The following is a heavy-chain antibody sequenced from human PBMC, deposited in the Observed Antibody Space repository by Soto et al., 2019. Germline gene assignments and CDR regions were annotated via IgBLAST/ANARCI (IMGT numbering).Heavy chain of an antibody. Sequence: GGFLRLSCAVSGFTFSAYWMHWVRQVPGKGLTWVSRISDDGSTATYADSVKGRFVISRDNAKNSLYLEMNTLRVEDSGLYYCARGHSVSSTGTGAHWGRGTLVTVSS. J-gene: IGHJ4*02. V-gene: IGHV3-74*01. CDR1: GFTFSAYW. D-gene: IGHD1-1*01. CDR2: ISDDGSTA. CDR3: ARGHSVSSTGTGAH.